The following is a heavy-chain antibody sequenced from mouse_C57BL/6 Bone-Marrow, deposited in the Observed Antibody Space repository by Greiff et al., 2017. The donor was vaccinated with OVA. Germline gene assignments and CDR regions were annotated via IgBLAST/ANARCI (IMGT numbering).Heavy chain of an antibody. V-gene: IGHV5-4*01. J-gene: IGHJ3*01. D-gene: IGHD3-3*01. Sequence: EVKVEESGGGLVKPGGSLKLSCAASGFTFSSYAMSWVRQTPEKRLEWVATISDGGSYTYYPDNVKGRFTISRDNAKNNLYLQMSHLKSEDTAMYYCARDAGQGFAYWGQGTLVTVSA. CDR1: GFTFSSYA. CDR2: ISDGGSYT. CDR3: ARDAGQGFAY.